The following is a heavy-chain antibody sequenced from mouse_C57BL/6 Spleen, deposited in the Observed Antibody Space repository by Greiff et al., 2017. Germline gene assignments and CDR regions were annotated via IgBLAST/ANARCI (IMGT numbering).Heavy chain of an antibody. J-gene: IGHJ2*01. CDR1: GYTFTSYG. D-gene: IGHD1-1*01. CDR3: ARNYGISYPYYFDY. V-gene: IGHV1-81*01. CDR2: IYPRSGNT. Sequence: VQRVESGAELARPGASVKLSCKASGYTFTSYGISWVKQRTGQGLEWIGEIYPRSGNTYYNEKFKGKATLTADKSSSTAYMELRILTSEYSAVYFWARNYGISYPYYFDYWGQGTTLTVSS.